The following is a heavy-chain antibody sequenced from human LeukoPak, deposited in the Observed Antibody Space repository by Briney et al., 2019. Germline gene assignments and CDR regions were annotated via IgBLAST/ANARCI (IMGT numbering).Heavy chain of an antibody. D-gene: IGHD4-17*01. CDR2: INDSETT. J-gene: IGHJ4*02. Sequence: SETLSLTCAVYGGSFRGYRGGWVRQSPGKGLEWIGEINDSETTNYNPSLKSRVTISVDTSKNQFSLKLNSVTAADMALYYCARIYGDYIVYWGQGTRVTVSS. CDR1: GGSFRGYR. V-gene: IGHV4-34*01. CDR3: ARIYGDYIVY.